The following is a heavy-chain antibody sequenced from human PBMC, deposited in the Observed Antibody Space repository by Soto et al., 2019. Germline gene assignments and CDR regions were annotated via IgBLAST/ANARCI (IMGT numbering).Heavy chain of an antibody. CDR1: GFTFSSYA. CDR2: ISGSGGST. CDR3: AREWTGCGSTSCYEAFDI. V-gene: IGHV3-23*01. D-gene: IGHD2-2*01. J-gene: IGHJ3*02. Sequence: GGSLRLSCAASGFTFSSYAMSWVRQAPGKGLEWVSAISGSGGSTYYADSVKGRFTISRDNSKNTLYLQMNSLRAEDTAVYYCAREWTGCGSTSCYEAFDIWGQGTMVTVSS.